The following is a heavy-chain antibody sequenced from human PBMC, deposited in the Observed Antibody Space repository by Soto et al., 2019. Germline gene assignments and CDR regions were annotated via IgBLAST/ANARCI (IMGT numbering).Heavy chain of an antibody. CDR2: IYSGGST. CDR3: ARVSSGWRNHYYGMDV. Sequence: HPGGSLRLSCAASGFTVSSNYMSWVRQAPGKGLEWVSVIYSGGSTYYADSVKGRFTISRDNSKNTLYLQMNSLRAEDTAVYYCARVSSGWRNHYYGMDVWGQGTTVTVSS. D-gene: IGHD6-19*01. J-gene: IGHJ6*02. CDR1: GFTVSSNY. V-gene: IGHV3-53*01.